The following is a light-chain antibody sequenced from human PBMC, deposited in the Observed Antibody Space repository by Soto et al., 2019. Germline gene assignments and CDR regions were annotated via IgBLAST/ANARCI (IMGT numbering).Light chain of an antibody. CDR2: NNH. Sequence: QSVLTQPPSASGTPGQWVTISCSGSSSNIGSNTVHWYQQLPGTAPRLLIYNNHQRPSGVPDRLSASKSGTSASLALTEVQSEDEADYYGASWDDSLNAWVFGGGTKLTVL. V-gene: IGLV1-44*01. CDR3: ASWDDSLNAWV. J-gene: IGLJ3*02. CDR1: SSNIGSNT.